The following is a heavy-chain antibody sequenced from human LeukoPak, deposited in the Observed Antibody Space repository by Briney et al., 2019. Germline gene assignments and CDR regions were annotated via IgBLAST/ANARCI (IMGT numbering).Heavy chain of an antibody. CDR2: IYYSGST. D-gene: IGHD3-22*01. V-gene: IGHV4-39*07. Sequence: SETLSLTCTVSGGSISSSSYYWGWIRQPPGKGLEWIGSIYYSGSTYYNPSLKSRVTISVDTSKNQFSLKLSSVTAADTAVYYCARGGKRFGYYYDSSGYFDYWGQGTLVTVSS. J-gene: IGHJ4*02. CDR3: ARGGKRFGYYYDSSGYFDY. CDR1: GGSISSSSYY.